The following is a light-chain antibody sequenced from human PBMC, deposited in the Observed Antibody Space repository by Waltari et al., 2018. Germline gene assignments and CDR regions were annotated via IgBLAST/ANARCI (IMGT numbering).Light chain of an antibody. CDR1: SSDVGGYNF. Sequence: QSALTQPPSASGSPGQSVTISCTGTSSDVGGYNFVSWYQHHPGKAPRLIIYEVSERPSGVPDRFSGSKSGNTAYLTVSGLQAEDEADYYCNSYAGSNSVLFGAGTKLTVL. J-gene: IGLJ2*01. CDR3: NSYAGSNSVL. V-gene: IGLV2-8*01. CDR2: EVS.